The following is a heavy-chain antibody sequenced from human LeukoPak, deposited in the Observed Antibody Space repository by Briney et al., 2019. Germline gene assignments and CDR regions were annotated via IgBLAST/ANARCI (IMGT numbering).Heavy chain of an antibody. D-gene: IGHD6-13*01. Sequence: SETLSLTCTVSGASISPYYWSWIRQPPGEGLEWIGYIYYSGSTNYSPSLKTRVTISVDTSRNQFSLRLTSVTAADTAVYYCARLPEPGIAAAGAFDYWGQGTLVTVSS. CDR1: GASISPYY. CDR2: IYYSGST. CDR3: ARLPEPGIAAAGAFDY. J-gene: IGHJ4*02. V-gene: IGHV4-59*08.